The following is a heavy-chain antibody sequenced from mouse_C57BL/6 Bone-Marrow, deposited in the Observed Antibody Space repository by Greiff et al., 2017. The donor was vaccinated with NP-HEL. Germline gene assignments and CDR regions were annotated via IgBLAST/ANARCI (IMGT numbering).Heavy chain of an antibody. V-gene: IGHV5-6*01. D-gene: IGHD1-1*01. J-gene: IGHJ2*01. CDR2: ISSGGSYT. CDR3: ARQGYYGSSSRDY. Sequence: EVMLVESGGDLVKPGGSLKLSCAASGFTFSSYGMSWVRQTPDKRLEWVATISSGGSYTYYPDSVRGRFTISRDNAKNTLYLQMSSLKSEDTAMYYGARQGYYGSSSRDYWGQGTTLTVSS. CDR1: GFTFSSYG.